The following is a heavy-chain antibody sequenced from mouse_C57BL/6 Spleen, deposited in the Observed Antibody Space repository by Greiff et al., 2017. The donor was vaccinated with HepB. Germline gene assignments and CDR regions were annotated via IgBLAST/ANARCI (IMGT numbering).Heavy chain of an antibody. V-gene: IGHV5-4*01. D-gene: IGHD2-10*02. CDR1: GFTFSSYA. Sequence: EVQGVESGGGLVKPGGSLKLSCAASGFTFSSYAMSWVRQTPEKRLEWVATISDGGSYTYYPDNVKGRFTISRDNAKNNLYLQMSHLKSEDTAMYYCARDLGGPSWGQGTSVTVSS. CDR2: ISDGGSYT. J-gene: IGHJ4*01. CDR3: ARDLGGPS.